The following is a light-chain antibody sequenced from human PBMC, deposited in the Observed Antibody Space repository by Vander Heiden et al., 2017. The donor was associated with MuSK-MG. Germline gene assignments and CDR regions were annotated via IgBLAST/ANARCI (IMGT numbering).Light chain of an antibody. J-gene: IGKJ2*01. CDR1: QSVLYSSSTTNY. V-gene: IGKV4-1*01. CDR2: WAS. Sequence: DIVVTQSPDSLALSLGERATINCKSSQSVLYSSSTTNYLAWYQQKPGQPPKLLIYWASTRESGVPDRFSGSGSGTDFTLTISILQAEDVAVYYCQQDDTTPYTFGQWTKLEIK. CDR3: QQDDTTPYT.